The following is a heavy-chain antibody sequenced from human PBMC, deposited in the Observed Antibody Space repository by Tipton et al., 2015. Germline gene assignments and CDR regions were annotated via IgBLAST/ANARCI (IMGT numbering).Heavy chain of an antibody. CDR2: ISYSGST. CDR1: GGSVSTSNYY. J-gene: IGHJ6*02. V-gene: IGHV4-61*01. D-gene: IGHD5-24*01. Sequence: TLSLTCTVSGGSVSTSNYYWGWIRQSPGKGLEWIGYISYSGSTHYNPSLKRRVTISLDTSKNQFSLKLSSVTAADTAVYYCARDLEHGMDAWGQGTTVTVSS. CDR3: ARDLEHGMDA.